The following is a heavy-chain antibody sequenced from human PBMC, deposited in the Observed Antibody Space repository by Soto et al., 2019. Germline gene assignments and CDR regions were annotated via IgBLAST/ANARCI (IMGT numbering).Heavy chain of an antibody. V-gene: IGHV4-31*01. J-gene: IGHJ5*02. D-gene: IGHD3-10*01. CDR1: GGSISSGGYF. CDR3: XXSITP. Sequence: QVQLQESGPGLVKPSQTLSLTCTVSGGSISSGGYFWSWIRQHPGKGLEWIGYIYYSGNTYYNPXXXXXXXXXXXXXXXXXXXXXXXXXXXXXXXXXXXXSITPWGQGTLVTVSS. CDR2: IYYSGNT.